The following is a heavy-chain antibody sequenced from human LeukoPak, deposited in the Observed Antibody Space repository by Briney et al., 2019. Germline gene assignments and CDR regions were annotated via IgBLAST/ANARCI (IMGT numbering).Heavy chain of an antibody. V-gene: IGHV5-51*01. Sequence: GESLKISCKGSGYSFTSYWIGWVRQMPGKGLEWMGIIYPGDSDTRYSPSFQGQVTISADKSISTAYLQWSSLKASDTAMYYCAGHAISYGDYGPYYYGMDVWGQGTTVTVSS. CDR3: AGHAISYGDYGPYYYGMDV. CDR1: GYSFTSYW. J-gene: IGHJ6*02. CDR2: IYPGDSDT. D-gene: IGHD4-17*01.